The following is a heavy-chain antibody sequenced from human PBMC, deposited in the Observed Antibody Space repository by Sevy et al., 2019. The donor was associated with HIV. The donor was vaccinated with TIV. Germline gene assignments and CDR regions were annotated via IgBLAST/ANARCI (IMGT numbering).Heavy chain of an antibody. CDR2: ISSNGDNA. CDR1: GFTFRTYA. V-gene: IGHV3-30-3*01. D-gene: IGHD1-26*01. J-gene: IGHJ4*02. Sequence: GGSLRLSCAASGFTFRTYAFHWVRQAPGRGLEWIGLISSNGDNAFYANSVRGRFTISRENSMNTLYLQMSSLTPEDTAVYYCARGPEWELTSFLSHWGQGALVTVSS. CDR3: ARGPEWELTSFLSH.